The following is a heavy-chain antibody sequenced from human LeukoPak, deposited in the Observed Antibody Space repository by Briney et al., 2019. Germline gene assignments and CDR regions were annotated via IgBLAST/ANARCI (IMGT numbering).Heavy chain of an antibody. CDR3: ARGDGDYVNTI. CDR2: IIPIFGTA. J-gene: IGHJ3*02. D-gene: IGHD4-17*01. Sequence: GSLVKVSCKASGGTFSSYAISWVRQAPGQGLEWMGGIIPIFGTANYAQKFQGRVTITADKSTSTAYMELSSLRSEDTAVYYCARGDGDYVNTIWGQGTMVTVSS. V-gene: IGHV1-69*06. CDR1: GGTFSSYA.